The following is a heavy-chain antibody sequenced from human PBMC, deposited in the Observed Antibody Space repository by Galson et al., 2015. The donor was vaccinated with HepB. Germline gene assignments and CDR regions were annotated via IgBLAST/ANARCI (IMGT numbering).Heavy chain of an antibody. V-gene: IGHV4-38-2*02. CDR2: IYHSGST. CDR1: GYSISSGYY. CDR3: ARADSSGWYYFDY. D-gene: IGHD6-19*01. J-gene: IGHJ4*02. Sequence: SETLSLTCTVSGYSISSGYYWGWIRQPPGKGLEWIGSIYHSGSTYYNPSLKSRVTVSVDTSKKKFSLKLSSVTAADTAVYYCARADSSGWYYFDYWGQGTLVTVSS.